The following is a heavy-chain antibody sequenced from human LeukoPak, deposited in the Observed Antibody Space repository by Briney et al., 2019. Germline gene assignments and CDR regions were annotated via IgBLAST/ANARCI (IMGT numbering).Heavy chain of an antibody. Sequence: GGSLRLSCAGSGFTFSRYSMSWVRQTPGKGLEWVSTISVNGGSTYSADSVKGRFTISRDNSKNTLYLQMNSLGAEDTAIYYCAKDVRGTYAPDYWGQGTLVTVSS. CDR2: ISVNGGST. V-gene: IGHV3-23*01. J-gene: IGHJ4*02. D-gene: IGHD2-2*01. CDR1: GFTFSRYS. CDR3: AKDVRGTYAPDY.